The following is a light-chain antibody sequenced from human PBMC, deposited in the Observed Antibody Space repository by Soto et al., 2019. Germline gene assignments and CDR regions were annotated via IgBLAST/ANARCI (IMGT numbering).Light chain of an antibody. CDR2: EVN. J-gene: IGLJ1*01. V-gene: IGLV2-14*01. CDR3: SSYTSSNTHV. Sequence: QSALTQPASVSGSPGQWITISCTGTSSDVGGYNYVSWYQQHPDKAPKLMIYEVNNRPSGVSNRFSGSKSGETASLTISGLQAEDEADYYCSSYTSSNTHVFGTGTKLNVL. CDR1: SSDVGGYNY.